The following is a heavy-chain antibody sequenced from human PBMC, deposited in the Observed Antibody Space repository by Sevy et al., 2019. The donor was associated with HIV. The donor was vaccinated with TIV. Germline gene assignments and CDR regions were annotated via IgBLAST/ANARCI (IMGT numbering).Heavy chain of an antibody. J-gene: IGHJ6*02. V-gene: IGHV3-23*01. CDR3: AKHPQGYYYYYGMDV. Sequence: GGSLRLSCAASGFTFSSYAMSWVRQAPGKGLEWVSAISGSGGSTYYADSVKGRFTISRDNSKNTLYLQMNSLRAEDTAVYYCAKHPQGYYYYYGMDVWGQGTTVTVSS. CDR2: ISGSGGST. CDR1: GFTFSSYA.